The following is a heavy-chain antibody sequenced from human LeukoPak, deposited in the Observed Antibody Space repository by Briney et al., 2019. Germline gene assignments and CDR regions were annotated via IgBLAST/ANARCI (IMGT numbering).Heavy chain of an antibody. CDR3: AREDRDGYNWEAIHNDAFDI. D-gene: IGHD5-24*01. CDR1: GGTFSSYA. J-gene: IGHJ3*02. CDR2: IIPIFGTA. V-gene: IGHV1-69*05. Sequence: GASVNVSCKASGGTFSSYAISWVRQAPGQGLEWMGGIIPIFGTANYAQKFQGRVTITTDESTSTAYMELSSLRSEDTAVYYCAREDRDGYNWEAIHNDAFDIWGQGTMVTVSS.